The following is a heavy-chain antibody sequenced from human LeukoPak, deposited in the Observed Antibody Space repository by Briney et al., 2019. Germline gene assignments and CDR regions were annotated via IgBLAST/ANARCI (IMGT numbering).Heavy chain of an antibody. J-gene: IGHJ4*02. CDR3: ARGYCSGRRCYPRLDY. V-gene: IGHV7-4-1*02. Sequence: ASVKVSCKASGYTFTSYAMNWVRQAPGQGLEWMGWINTNTGNPTYAQGFTGRFVFSLDTSVSTAYLQISTLKAEDTAVYYCARGYCSGRRCYPRLDYWGQGTLVTVSS. CDR1: GYTFTSYA. CDR2: INTNTGNP. D-gene: IGHD2-15*01.